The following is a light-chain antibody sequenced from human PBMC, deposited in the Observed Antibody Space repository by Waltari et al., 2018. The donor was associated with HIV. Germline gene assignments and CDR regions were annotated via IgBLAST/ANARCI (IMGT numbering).Light chain of an antibody. V-gene: IGLV2-8*01. CDR2: EVT. Sequence: QSALTQPPSASGSPGQSVNMSCTGATSDIYAYTFISWYQQYSGKAPKLIIFEVTKRPSGVPDRFSGSRSGNTASLIVSGLQAEDEAVYFCSSFAGSNKLFGGGTKLTVL. CDR1: TSDIYAYTF. J-gene: IGLJ2*01. CDR3: SSFAGSNKL.